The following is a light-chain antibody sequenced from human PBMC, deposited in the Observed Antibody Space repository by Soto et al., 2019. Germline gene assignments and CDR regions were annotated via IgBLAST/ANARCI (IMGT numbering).Light chain of an antibody. J-gene: IGLJ1*01. V-gene: IGLV2-14*01. CDR1: SSDIGGYNY. CDR3: SSFSVASPI. Sequence: QSVLTQPASMSGSPGQSVTISCAGTSSDIGGYNYVSWYQHHPGTAPKLIIYDVSSRPSGVSHRFSASKSGNTASLTISGLQAEDEADYYCSSFSVASPIFGTGTKVTVL. CDR2: DVS.